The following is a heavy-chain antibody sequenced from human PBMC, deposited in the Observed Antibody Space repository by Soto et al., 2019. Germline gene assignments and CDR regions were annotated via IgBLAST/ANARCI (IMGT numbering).Heavy chain of an antibody. J-gene: IGHJ1*01. CDR2: IIPVFGRP. CDR1: GGTFSSFG. V-gene: IGHV1-69*13. Sequence: SVKVSCKASGGTFSSFGTSWVRQAPGQGLEWMGGIIPVFGRPNYAQRFRGRLTITADESTNTSYMELIDLTSEDTAVYYCAREASGYDFWGQGTQVTVSS. CDR3: AREASGYDF. D-gene: IGHD5-12*01.